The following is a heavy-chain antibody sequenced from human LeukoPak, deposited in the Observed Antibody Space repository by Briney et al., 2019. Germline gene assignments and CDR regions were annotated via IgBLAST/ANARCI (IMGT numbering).Heavy chain of an antibody. D-gene: IGHD2-15*01. J-gene: IGHJ1*01. CDR1: GFNFSIHW. V-gene: IGHV3-7*01. CDR2: IPDDGSET. Sequence: GGSLRLSCAASGFNFSIHWMTWVRQAPGKGLEWVANIPDDGSETNYVDSVKGRYIISRDNAKNLLSLQMSSLREEDTALYYCARGWAAIPDWGQGTLVTVSS. CDR3: ARGWAAIPD.